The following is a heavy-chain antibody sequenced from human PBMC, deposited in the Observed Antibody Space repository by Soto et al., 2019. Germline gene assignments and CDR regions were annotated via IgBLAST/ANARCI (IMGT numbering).Heavy chain of an antibody. V-gene: IGHV4-4*02. J-gene: IGHJ4*02. CDR1: GGSIRSNNW. Sequence: QVQLQESVPGLVKPSGTLSLTCAVSGGSIRSNNWWSWVRHPPGKGLEWIGEIFHSGSTNYNPSLKTRVTIPVDKSKNQFSLKLRSVTAADTAVYYCARVYSGSDSDSWGQGTLVTVSS. D-gene: IGHD1-26*01. CDR2: IFHSGST. CDR3: ARVYSGSDSDS.